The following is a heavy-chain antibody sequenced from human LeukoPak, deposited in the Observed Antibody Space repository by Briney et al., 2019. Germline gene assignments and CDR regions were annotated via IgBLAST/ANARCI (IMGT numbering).Heavy chain of an antibody. CDR1: GGSISSGSYY. V-gene: IGHV4-61*02. CDR2: ICTSGST. Sequence: PSETLSLTCTASGGSISSGSYYWSWIRQPAGKGLEWIGRICTSGSTNYNPSLKSRVTISVDTSKNQSSLKLSSVPAADTAVYYCARDIVVVVAAKIQNWFDPWGQGTLVTVSS. J-gene: IGHJ5*02. CDR3: ARDIVVVVAAKIQNWFDP. D-gene: IGHD2-15*01.